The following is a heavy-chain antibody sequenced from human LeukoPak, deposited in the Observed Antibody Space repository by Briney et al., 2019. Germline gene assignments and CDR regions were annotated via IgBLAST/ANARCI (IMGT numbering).Heavy chain of an antibody. Sequence: GGSLRLSCAASGFTFSGSSIHWVRQASGKGLEWVGRIRSKADFYATVYDASVKGRFTISRDDSKNTAYLQMTSLRAEDTADYYCTRHPQCDDYGDSVAYWGQGTLVTVSS. CDR3: TRHPQCDDYGDSVAY. J-gene: IGHJ4*02. V-gene: IGHV3-73*01. CDR1: GFTFSGSS. CDR2: IRSKADFYAT. D-gene: IGHD4-17*01.